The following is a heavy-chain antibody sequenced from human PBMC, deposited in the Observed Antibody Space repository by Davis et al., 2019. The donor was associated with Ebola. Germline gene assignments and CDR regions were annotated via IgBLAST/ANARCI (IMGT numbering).Heavy chain of an antibody. J-gene: IGHJ3*02. CDR3: ARAVRGVTTYDAFDI. CDR2: IYYTGST. V-gene: IGHV4-59*01. D-gene: IGHD3-10*01. CDR1: GGSISNYY. Sequence: PSETLSLTCTVSGGSISNYYWSWIRQPPGKGLEWIGYIYYTGSTNYNPSLKSRVTISVDTSKNQFSLRLSSVTAADTAVYYCARAVRGVTTYDAFDIWGQGTMVTVSS.